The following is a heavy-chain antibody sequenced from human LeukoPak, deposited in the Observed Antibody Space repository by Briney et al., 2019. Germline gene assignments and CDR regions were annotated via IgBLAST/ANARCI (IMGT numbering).Heavy chain of an antibody. J-gene: IGHJ6*02. D-gene: IGHD6-13*01. CDR3: ARVSSWYPSYYYYYYGMDV. CDR2: INTNTGNP. Sequence: ASVKVSCKASGYTFTSYAMNWVRQAPGQGLEWMGWINTNTGNPTYAQGFTGRFVFSLDTSVSTAYLQISSLKAEDTAVYYCARVSSWYPSYYYYYYGMDVWGQGTTVTVSS. CDR1: GYTFTSYA. V-gene: IGHV7-4-1*02.